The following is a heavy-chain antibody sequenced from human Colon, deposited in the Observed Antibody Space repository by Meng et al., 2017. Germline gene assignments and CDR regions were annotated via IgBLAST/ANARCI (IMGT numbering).Heavy chain of an antibody. CDR1: GGSISSSSYY. V-gene: IGHV4-39*07. J-gene: IGHJ4*02. Sequence: SEILSPTCTVPGGSISSSSYYWGWIRQPPGKGLEWIGSMYYSGNTYYNPSLKSRVTISGDASNIQFSLKLCSVTAADTAVYYCAGSLYYGSGNSYNAKRPFDHWGQGILVTVSS. CDR2: MYYSGNT. CDR3: AGSLYYGSGNSYNAKRPFDH. D-gene: IGHD3-10*01.